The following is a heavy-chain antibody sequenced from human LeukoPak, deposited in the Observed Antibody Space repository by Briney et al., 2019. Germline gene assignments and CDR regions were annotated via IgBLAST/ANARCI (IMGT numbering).Heavy chain of an antibody. D-gene: IGHD2-15*01. CDR3: AKGGIRTHFDP. CDR1: GFTFSSYA. Sequence: GGSLRLSCAASGFTFSSYAMSWVRQAPGKGLEWVSAISGSGGSTYYADSVKGRFTISRDNSKNTLYLQMNSLRAEDTAVCFCAKGGIRTHFDPWGQGTLVTVSS. V-gene: IGHV3-23*01. CDR2: ISGSGGST. J-gene: IGHJ5*02.